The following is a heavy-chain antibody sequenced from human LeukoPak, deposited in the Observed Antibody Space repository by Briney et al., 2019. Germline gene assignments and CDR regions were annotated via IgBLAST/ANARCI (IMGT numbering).Heavy chain of an antibody. CDR1: GFTFSNYW. J-gene: IGHJ4*02. Sequence: GGSLRLSCAASGFTFSNYWMNWVRQAPGKGLEWVAVIWYDGSHKYYADSVKGRFNISRDNSKNMLYLQMNSLRAEDTAVYYCAREGRYYGSGSYFDYWGQGTLVTVSS. V-gene: IGHV3-33*08. D-gene: IGHD3-10*01. CDR2: IWYDGSHK. CDR3: AREGRYYGSGSYFDY.